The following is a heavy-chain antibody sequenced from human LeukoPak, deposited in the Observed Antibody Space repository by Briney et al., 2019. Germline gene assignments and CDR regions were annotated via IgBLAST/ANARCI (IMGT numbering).Heavy chain of an antibody. CDR1: GFTFSSYS. D-gene: IGHD4-17*01. V-gene: IGHV3-21*01. CDR2: ISSSSSYI. J-gene: IGHJ4*02. CDR3: ARDGDYGDYFDY. Sequence: GGSLGLSCAASGFTFSSYSMNWVRQAPGKGLEWVSSISSSSSYIYYADSVKGRFTISRDNAKNSLYLQMNSLRAEDTAVYYCARDGDYGDYFDYWGQGTLVTVSS.